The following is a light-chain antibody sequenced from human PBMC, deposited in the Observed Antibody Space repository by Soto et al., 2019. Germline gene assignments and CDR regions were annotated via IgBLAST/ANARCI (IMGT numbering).Light chain of an antibody. CDR2: WAS. Sequence: DIVMTQSPDSLAVSLGERATINCKSSQSVLYSSNNKNYLAWYQQKPGQPPKLLIYWASTRESGVPDRFSGSGSGTDFTLTISNLQAADVAVYYCQQYYSTPPTFGGGTKVEIK. CDR1: QSVLYSSNNKNY. V-gene: IGKV4-1*01. J-gene: IGKJ4*01. CDR3: QQYYSTPPT.